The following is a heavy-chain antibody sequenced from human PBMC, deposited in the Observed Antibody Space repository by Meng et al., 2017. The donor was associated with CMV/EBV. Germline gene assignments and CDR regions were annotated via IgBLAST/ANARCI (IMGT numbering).Heavy chain of an antibody. CDR1: GFTFSSYS. CDR3: ARDLDAGVVVVPAAIFPYYYYGMDV. D-gene: IGHD2-2*01. CDR2: ISSRSSTI. V-gene: IGHV3-48*04. J-gene: IGHJ6*02. Sequence: GESLKISCAASGFTFSSYSMNWVRQAPGKGLEWVSYISSRSSTIYYADSVKGRFTISRDNAKNSLYLQMNSLRAEDTAVYYCARDLDAGVVVVPAAIFPYYYYGMDVWGQGTTVTVSS.